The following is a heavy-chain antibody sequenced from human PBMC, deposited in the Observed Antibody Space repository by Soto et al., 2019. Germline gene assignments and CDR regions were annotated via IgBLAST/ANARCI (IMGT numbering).Heavy chain of an antibody. CDR3: ARGGAAGRGDAIDI. Sequence: EVQLEESGGGSVQLGESLRVSCVASGFTFRNQWMHWVRQVPGKGLVWVCRINGDGTRASYADFVKGRFTISRDNAQNRQFLQLNSRRVDDTGVYHCARGGAAGRGDAIDIWGPGTTVAVSS. J-gene: IGHJ3*02. D-gene: IGHD3-10*01. CDR2: INGDGTRA. CDR1: GFTFRNQW. V-gene: IGHV3-74*01.